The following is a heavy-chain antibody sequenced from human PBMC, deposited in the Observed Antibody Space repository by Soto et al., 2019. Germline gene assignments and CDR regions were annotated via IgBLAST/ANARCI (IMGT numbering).Heavy chain of an antibody. D-gene: IGHD4-17*01. CDR1: GGSISSGGYY. V-gene: IGHV4-31*03. J-gene: IGHJ6*04. CDR2: IYYSGST. Sequence: SETLSLTCTVSGGSISSGGYYWSWIRQHPGKGLEWIGYIYYSGSTYYNPSLKSRVTISVDTSKNQFSLKLSSVTAADTAVYYCAARATTVTTILVDVWGKGTTVTVSS. CDR3: AARATTVTTILVDV.